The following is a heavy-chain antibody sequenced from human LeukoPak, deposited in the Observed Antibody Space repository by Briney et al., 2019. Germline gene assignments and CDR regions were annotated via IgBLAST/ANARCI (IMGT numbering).Heavy chain of an antibody. CDR2: ISYDGSNK. CDR1: GLTFSSYG. D-gene: IGHD6-19*01. CDR3: AKSQWQWLVPDY. V-gene: IGHV3-30*18. Sequence: QPGGSLRLSCAASGLTFSSYGMHWVRQAPGKGLEWVAVISYDGSNKYYADSVKGRFTISRDNSKNTLYLQMNSLRAEDTAVYYCAKSQWQWLVPDYWGQGTLVAVSS. J-gene: IGHJ4*02.